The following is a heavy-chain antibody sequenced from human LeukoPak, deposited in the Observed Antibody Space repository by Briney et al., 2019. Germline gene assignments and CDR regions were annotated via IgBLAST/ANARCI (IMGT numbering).Heavy chain of an antibody. J-gene: IGHJ6*03. CDR1: GYTFTCYY. CDR2: INPTSGGT. D-gene: IGHD3-3*01. Sequence: ASVKVSCKASGYTFTCYYMHWVRQAPGQGLEWMGWINPTSGGTKYAQKFQGRVTMTRDTSISTAYMELSRLRSDDTAVYYCARGAYYDFWSGYWYYYCYMDVWGKGTTVTVSS. CDR3: ARGAYYDFWSGYWYYYCYMDV. V-gene: IGHV1-2*02.